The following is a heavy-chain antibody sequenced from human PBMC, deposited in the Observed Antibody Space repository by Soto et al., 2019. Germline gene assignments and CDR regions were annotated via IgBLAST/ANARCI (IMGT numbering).Heavy chain of an antibody. Sequence: EVQLLESGGGLVQPGGSLRLSCAASGFTFSSYAMNWVRQAPGKGLEWVSVISGSGGSTYYADSVKGRFTISRNNSKNTLYVPMNSLRAEDTAVYYCGTAISGYNGPLDHWVQGTRVTVSS. CDR3: GTAISGYNGPLDH. D-gene: IGHD1-20*01. CDR1: GFTFSSYA. J-gene: IGHJ4*02. V-gene: IGHV3-23*01. CDR2: ISGSGGST.